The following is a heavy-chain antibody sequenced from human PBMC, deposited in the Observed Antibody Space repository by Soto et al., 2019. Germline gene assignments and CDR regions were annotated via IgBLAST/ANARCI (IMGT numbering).Heavy chain of an antibody. V-gene: IGHV1-69*02. CDR3: ARAARIGTARGFDP. CDR1: GGTFSSYT. Sequence: ASVKVSCKASGGTFSSYTTSWVRQAPGQGLEWMGRIIPILSIANYAQKFQGRVTITADKSTSTAYMELSSLRSEDTAVYYCARAARIGTARGFDPWGQGTLVTVSS. D-gene: IGHD1-1*01. CDR2: IIPILSIA. J-gene: IGHJ5*02.